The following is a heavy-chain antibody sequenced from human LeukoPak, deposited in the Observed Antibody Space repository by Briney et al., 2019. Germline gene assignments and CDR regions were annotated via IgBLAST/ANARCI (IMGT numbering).Heavy chain of an antibody. D-gene: IGHD2-15*01. Sequence: ASVKVSCKTSGYTFTSYGISWVRQAPGQGLEWMGWINTNTGNPTYAQGFTGRFVFSLDTSVSTAYLQISSLKAEDTAVYYCAGCSGGSCDQFDYWGQGTLVTVSS. J-gene: IGHJ4*02. CDR3: AGCSGGSCDQFDY. CDR1: GYTFTSYG. V-gene: IGHV7-4-1*02. CDR2: INTNTGNP.